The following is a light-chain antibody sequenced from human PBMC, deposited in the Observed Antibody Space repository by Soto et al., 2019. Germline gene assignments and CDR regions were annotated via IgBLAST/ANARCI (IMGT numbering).Light chain of an antibody. J-gene: IGKJ3*01. CDR2: AAS. CDR3: QQSYSTLT. CDR1: QSISSY. V-gene: IGKV1-39*01. Sequence: DIQMTQSPSSLSASVGDRVTITCRASQSISSYLNWYQQKPGKAPKLLIYAASSLQSGVPSRFSGSGSGTDFTLTISSLQPEDFGTYYCQQSYSTLTFGPGTKVDIK.